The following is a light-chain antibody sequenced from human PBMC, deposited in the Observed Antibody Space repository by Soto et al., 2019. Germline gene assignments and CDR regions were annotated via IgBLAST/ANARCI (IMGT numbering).Light chain of an antibody. CDR1: SSDVGNYNL. V-gene: IGLV2-23*01. Sequence: QSALTQPASVSGSPGQSITISYTGTSSDVGNYNLVSWYQHHPGKAPKVVIYEGSKRPSGVSHRFSGFKSGNTASLTISGLQAEDEADYHCCSYAGSNTYVFGTGTKLTVL. CDR2: EGS. J-gene: IGLJ1*01. CDR3: CSYAGSNTYV.